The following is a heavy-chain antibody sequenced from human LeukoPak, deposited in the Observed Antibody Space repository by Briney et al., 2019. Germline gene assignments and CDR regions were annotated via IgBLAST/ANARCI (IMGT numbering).Heavy chain of an antibody. CDR2: IYYSGST. Sequence: PSGTLSLTCAASGGSISSRNWWSWVRQPPGKGLEWIGSIYYSGSTYYNPSLKSRVTISVDTSKNQFSLKLSSVTAADTAVYYCARVGSGSTDEWKAGIYYYYMDVWGKGTTVTVSS. V-gene: IGHV4-4*02. D-gene: IGHD3-10*01. CDR3: ARVGSGSTDEWKAGIYYYYMDV. J-gene: IGHJ6*03. CDR1: GGSISSRNW.